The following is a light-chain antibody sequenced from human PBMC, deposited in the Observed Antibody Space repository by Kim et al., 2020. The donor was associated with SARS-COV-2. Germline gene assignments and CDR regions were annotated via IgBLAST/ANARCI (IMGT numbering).Light chain of an antibody. CDR1: SSDVGGYNF. CDR3: SSYTSSSLV. V-gene: IGLV2-14*04. Sequence: PEQSITISCTVTSSDVGGYNFVSWYQQHPGKAPKLMIYDVSKRPSGVSNRFSGSKSGNTASLTISGLQAEDEADYYCSSYTSSSLVFGGGTQLTVL. CDR2: DVS. J-gene: IGLJ2*01.